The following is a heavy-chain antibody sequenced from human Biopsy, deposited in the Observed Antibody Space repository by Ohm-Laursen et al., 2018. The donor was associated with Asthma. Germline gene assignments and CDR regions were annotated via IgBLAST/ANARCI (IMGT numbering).Heavy chain of an antibody. CDR1: PGSFSGFF. J-gene: IGHJ6*02. V-gene: IGHV4-34*01. CDR3: ARGPELDV. Sequence: SETLSLTCDVCPGSFSGFFWTWIRQSPGKGLEWIGETNERGVTNNNPSLKSRVIISIDTYWNRMSLKLTSVTAADTAVYYCARGPELDVWGQGTTVTVSS. CDR2: TNERGVT.